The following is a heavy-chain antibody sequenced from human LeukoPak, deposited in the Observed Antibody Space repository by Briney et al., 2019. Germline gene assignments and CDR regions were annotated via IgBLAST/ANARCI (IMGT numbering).Heavy chain of an antibody. Sequence: ASVKVSCKASGYTFTGYYMHWVRQAPGQGLEWMGWINPNSGGTNYAQTFQGRVTMTRDTSISTAYMELSRLRSDDTAVYYCARSPTVIRPFDYWGQGTLVTVSS. J-gene: IGHJ4*02. CDR1: GYTFTGYY. CDR2: INPNSGGT. V-gene: IGHV1-2*02. CDR3: ARSPTVIRPFDY. D-gene: IGHD4-11*01.